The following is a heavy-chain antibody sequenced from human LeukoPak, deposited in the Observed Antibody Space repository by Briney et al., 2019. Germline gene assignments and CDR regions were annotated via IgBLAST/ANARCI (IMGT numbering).Heavy chain of an antibody. CDR3: ARASSSGYRGADY. J-gene: IGHJ4*02. V-gene: IGHV3-7*01. Sequence: GGSLRLSRAASGFTFSSYWMSWVRQGPGKGLEWVANIKQDGSEKYYVDSVKGRFTISRDNARNSQYLQMTSLRAEDTAVYYCARASSSGYRGADYWGQGTLVTVSS. D-gene: IGHD3-22*01. CDR1: GFTFSSYW. CDR2: IKQDGSEK.